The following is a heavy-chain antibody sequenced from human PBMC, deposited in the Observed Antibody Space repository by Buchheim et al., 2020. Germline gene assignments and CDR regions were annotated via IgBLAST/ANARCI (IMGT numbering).Heavy chain of an antibody. D-gene: IGHD2-15*01. V-gene: IGHV3-74*03. CDR3: ARDLYCSGGSCYSYYYYYGMDV. CDR2: INSDGSGT. Sequence: EVQLVESGGGLVQPGGSLRLSCAASGFTFSPYYMHWVRQPPGKGLVWVSRINSDGSGTTYADSVKGRFTISRDNSKNTLYLQMNSLRAEDTAVYYCARDLYCSGGSCYSYYYYYGMDVWGQGTT. J-gene: IGHJ6*02. CDR1: GFTFSPYY.